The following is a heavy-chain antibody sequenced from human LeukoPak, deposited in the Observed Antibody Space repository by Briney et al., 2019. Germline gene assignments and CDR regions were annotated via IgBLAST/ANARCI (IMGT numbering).Heavy chain of an antibody. CDR3: ARDRVWTVLY. CDR2: INQDGSEK. Sequence: GGSLRLSCSGSGFIFSDYPMNWVRQAPGKGLEWVANINQDGSEKYYVDSVKGRFTISRDNAKNSLYLHMNSLRAEDTATYYCARDRVWTVLYWGQGTLVTVSS. J-gene: IGHJ4*02. CDR1: GFIFSDYP. V-gene: IGHV3-7*01. D-gene: IGHD6-13*01.